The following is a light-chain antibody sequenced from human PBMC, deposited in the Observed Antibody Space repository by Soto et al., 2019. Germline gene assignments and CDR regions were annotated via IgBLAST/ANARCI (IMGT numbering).Light chain of an antibody. V-gene: IGKV3D-20*02. J-gene: IGKJ1*01. CDR3: QQRSNWPPT. CDR2: GAS. Sequence: EFVLTQSPGTLSLSPGERATLSCRASQSVSSSYLTWYQHKPGQAPRLLIYGASTRATGIPARFSGSGSGTDFTLTITSLEPEDFAVYYCQQRSNWPPTFGQGTKVDIK. CDR1: QSVSSSY.